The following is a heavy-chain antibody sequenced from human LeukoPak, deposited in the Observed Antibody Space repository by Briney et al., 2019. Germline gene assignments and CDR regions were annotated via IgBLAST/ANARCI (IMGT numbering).Heavy chain of an antibody. CDR1: GFTFSSYA. CDR2: ISGSGSGGST. J-gene: IGHJ3*02. D-gene: IGHD6-19*01. V-gene: IGHV3-23*01. CDR3: AKKGNSDWLAFDT. Sequence: GGSLRLSCAASGFTFSSYAMSWVRQAPGKGLEWVSSISGSGSGGSTYYADSVKGRFTISRDNYRDTLSLQMNSLRAEDTAVYYCAKKGNSDWLAFDTWGQGTMVTVSS.